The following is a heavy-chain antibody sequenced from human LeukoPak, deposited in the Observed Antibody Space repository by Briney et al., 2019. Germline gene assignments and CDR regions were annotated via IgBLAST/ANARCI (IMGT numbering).Heavy chain of an antibody. CDR3: ARAQPLSSSWLLTYRYWYFDL. V-gene: IGHV6-1*01. CDR2: TYYRSKWYN. D-gene: IGHD6-13*01. Sequence: PSQTLSLTCAISGDSVSSNSAAWNWIRQSPSRGLEWLGRTYYRSKWYNDYAVSVKSRITINPDTSKNQFSLQLNSVTPEDTAVYYCARAQPLSSSWLLTYRYWYFDLWGRGTLVTVSS. CDR1: GDSVSSNSAA. J-gene: IGHJ2*01.